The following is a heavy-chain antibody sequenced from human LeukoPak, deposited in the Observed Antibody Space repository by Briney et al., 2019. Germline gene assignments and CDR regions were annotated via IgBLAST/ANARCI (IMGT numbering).Heavy chain of an antibody. CDR1: GGSISSSSYY. V-gene: IGHV4-39*01. CDR3: ASPNYYDSSGYYPIDY. J-gene: IGHJ4*02. Sequence: PSETLSLTCTVSGGSISSSSYYWGWIRQPPGKGLEWIGSIYYSGSTYYNPSLKSRVTISVDTSKNQFPLKLSSVTAADTAVYYCASPNYYDSSGYYPIDYWGQGTLVTVSS. CDR2: IYYSGST. D-gene: IGHD3-22*01.